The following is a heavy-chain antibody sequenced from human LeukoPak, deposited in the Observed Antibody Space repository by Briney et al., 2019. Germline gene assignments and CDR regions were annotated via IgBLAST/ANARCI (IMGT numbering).Heavy chain of an antibody. V-gene: IGHV5-51*01. CDR1: GFIFTDYW. J-gene: IGHJ4*02. CDR3: ARHWVRGLFYFDY. Sequence: GESLKISCKTSGFIFTDYWIAWVRQMPGKGLEWMGVIYPGDYDTRYSPSFRGHITISADNSINTAYLQWHSLKASDTAMYYCARHWVRGLFYFDYWGQGTPVIVSS. D-gene: IGHD3-10*01. CDR2: IYPGDYDT.